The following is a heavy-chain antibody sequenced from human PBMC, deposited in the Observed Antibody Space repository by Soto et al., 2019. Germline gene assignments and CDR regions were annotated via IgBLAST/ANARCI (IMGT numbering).Heavy chain of an antibody. J-gene: IGHJ5*02. CDR3: ARSFVRITIFGVVISWFDP. V-gene: IGHV4-31*03. D-gene: IGHD3-3*01. CDR1: GGSISSGGYY. Sequence: PSETLSLTCTVSGGSISSGGYYWSWIRQHPGKGLEWIGYIYYSGSTYYNPSLKSRVTISVDTSKNQFSLKLSSVTAADTAVYYCARSFVRITIFGVVISWFDPWGQGTLVTVSS. CDR2: IYYSGST.